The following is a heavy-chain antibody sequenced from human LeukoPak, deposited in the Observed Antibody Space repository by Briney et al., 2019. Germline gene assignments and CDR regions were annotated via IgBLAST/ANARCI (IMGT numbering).Heavy chain of an antibody. CDR2: IWVDGTNQ. J-gene: IGHJ4*02. CDR3: ARDRGRRYQLHWGAFDY. CDR1: RFTFSSYV. V-gene: IGHV3-33*01. Sequence: VGGLRVSSAAPRFTFSSYVMYRVRPALRKRLGWVSVIWVDGTNQYSADSVGGRFTISRDNSKNTLYLQMNSLRAEDTAVYYCARDRGRRYQLHWGAFDYWGQGTLVTVSS. D-gene: IGHD2-2*01.